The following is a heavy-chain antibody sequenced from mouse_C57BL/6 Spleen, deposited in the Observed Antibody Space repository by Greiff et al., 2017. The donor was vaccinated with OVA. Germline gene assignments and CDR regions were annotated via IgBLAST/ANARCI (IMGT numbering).Heavy chain of an antibody. D-gene: IGHD1-1*01. CDR1: GFTFSDYY. J-gene: IGHJ4*01. CDR3: ARDRPYYYGSNYAMDY. Sequence: EVKLVESEGGLVQPGSSMKLSCTASGFTFSDYYMAWVRQVPEKGLEWVANINYDGSSTYYLDSLKSRFIISRDNAKNILYLQMSSLKSEDTATYYCARDRPYYYGSNYAMDYWGQGTSVTVSS. CDR2: INYDGSST. V-gene: IGHV5-16*01.